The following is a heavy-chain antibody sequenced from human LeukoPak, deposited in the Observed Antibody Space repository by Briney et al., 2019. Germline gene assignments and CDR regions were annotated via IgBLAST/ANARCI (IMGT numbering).Heavy chain of an antibody. CDR2: ISSSSSYI. CDR1: GFTFSSYE. CDR3: ARALRYSGSYYGNYYYYMDV. V-gene: IGHV3-21*01. D-gene: IGHD1-26*01. Sequence: GGSLRLSCAASGFTFSSYEMNWVRQAPGKGLEWVSSISSSSSYIYYADSVKGRFTISRDNAKNSLYLQMNSLRAEDTAVYYCARALRYSGSYYGNYYYYMDVWGKGTTVTISS. J-gene: IGHJ6*03.